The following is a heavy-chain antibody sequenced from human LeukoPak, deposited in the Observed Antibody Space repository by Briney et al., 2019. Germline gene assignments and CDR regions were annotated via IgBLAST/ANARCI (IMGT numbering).Heavy chain of an antibody. J-gene: IGHJ4*02. V-gene: IGHV3-21*01. CDR1: GFTFSSYS. D-gene: IGHD3-10*01. Sequence: GGSLRLSCAASGFTFSSYSMNWVRQAPGKGLEWVSSISSSSSYIYYADSVKGRFTISRDNAKNSLYLQMNSLRAEDTAVYYCATVASSGFDYWGQGTLVTVCS. CDR3: ATVASSGFDY. CDR2: ISSSSSYI.